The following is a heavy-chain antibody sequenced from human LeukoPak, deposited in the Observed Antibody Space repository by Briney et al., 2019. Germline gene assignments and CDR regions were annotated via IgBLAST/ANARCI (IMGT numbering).Heavy chain of an antibody. V-gene: IGHV4-34*01. CDR3: ARRYSNYFFDY. Sequence: SETLSLTCAVYGGSFSGYYWSWIRQPPGKGLEWIGNIYHSGSTYYNASLKSRVTISVDTSKNQFSLKLSSVTAADTTVYYCARRYSNYFFDYWGQGTLVTVSS. CDR1: GGSFSGYY. CDR2: IYHSGST. D-gene: IGHD4-11*01. J-gene: IGHJ4*02.